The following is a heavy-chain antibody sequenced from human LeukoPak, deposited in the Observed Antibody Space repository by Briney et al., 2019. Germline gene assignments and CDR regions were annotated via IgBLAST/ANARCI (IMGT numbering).Heavy chain of an antibody. J-gene: IGHJ4*02. CDR2: ISGSGGST. CDR3: AKAPSCSGGSCYPYYFDY. CDR1: GFTFSSYA. D-gene: IGHD2-15*01. Sequence: GGSLRLSCAASGFTFSSYAMSWVRQAPGKGLEWVSAISGSGGSTYYADSVKGGLTISRDSSKNKLYLQMNSLRAEDTAVYYCAKAPSCSGGSCYPYYFDYWGQGTLVTVSS. V-gene: IGHV3-23*01.